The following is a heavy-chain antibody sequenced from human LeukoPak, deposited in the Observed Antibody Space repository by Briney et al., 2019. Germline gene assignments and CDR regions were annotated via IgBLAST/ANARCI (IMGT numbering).Heavy chain of an antibody. CDR1: GFTFSNYW. CDR3: AKDWYYDSSATIDY. D-gene: IGHD3-22*01. J-gene: IGHJ4*02. V-gene: IGHV3-7*01. CDR2: IDKDGSEK. Sequence: HPGGSLRLSCAASGFTFSNYWMSWVRQAPGKGPEWVAKIDKDGSEKYSVDSVRGRFTISRDNAKNTLYLQMDSLRAEDTAVYYCAKDWYYDSSATIDYWGQGTLVAVSS.